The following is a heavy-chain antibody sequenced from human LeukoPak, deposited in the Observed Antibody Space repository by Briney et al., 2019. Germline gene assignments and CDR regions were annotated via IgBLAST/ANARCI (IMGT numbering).Heavy chain of an antibody. J-gene: IGHJ3*02. CDR3: AKDTLSGDSSGNDAFDI. CDR1: RFTFSSYT. D-gene: IGHD3-22*01. CDR2: IWYDGSNK. Sequence: GGSLRLSCADSRFTFSSYTMNWVRQAPGKGLEWVAVIWYDGSNKYYADSVKGRFTISRDNSKNTLYLQMNSLRAEDTAVYYCAKDTLSGDSSGNDAFDIWGQGTMVTVSS. V-gene: IGHV3-33*06.